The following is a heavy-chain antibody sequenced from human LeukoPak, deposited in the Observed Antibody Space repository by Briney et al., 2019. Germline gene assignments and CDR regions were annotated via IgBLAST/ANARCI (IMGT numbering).Heavy chain of an antibody. J-gene: IGHJ6*03. D-gene: IGHD2-2*01. CDR1: GGSISSSSYY. CDR2: IYYSGST. V-gene: IGHV4-39*07. CDR3: ARDRADIVVVPAAIDQHRYYYYMDV. Sequence: SETLSLTCTVSGGSISSSSYYWGWIRQPPGKGLEWIGSIYYSGSTYYNPSLKSRVTISVDTSKNQFSLKLSSVTAADTAVYYCARDRADIVVVPAAIDQHRYYYYMDVWGKGTTVTVSS.